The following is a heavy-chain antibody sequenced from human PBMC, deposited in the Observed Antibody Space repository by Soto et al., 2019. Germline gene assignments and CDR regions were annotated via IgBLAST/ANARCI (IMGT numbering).Heavy chain of an antibody. Sequence: GGSLRLSCAASGFTFSSYSMHWVRQAPGKGLEWLTVVSYDGSKKYSADSVRGRFAISRDNSKNTLYLQMNSLRIEDTAVYYCAKEGAVAGHFDYWGQGTLVTVSS. CDR1: GFTFSSYS. J-gene: IGHJ4*02. D-gene: IGHD6-19*01. CDR3: AKEGAVAGHFDY. V-gene: IGHV3-30*09. CDR2: VSYDGSKK.